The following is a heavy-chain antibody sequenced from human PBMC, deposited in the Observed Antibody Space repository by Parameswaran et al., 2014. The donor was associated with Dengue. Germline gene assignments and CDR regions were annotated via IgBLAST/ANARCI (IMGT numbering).Heavy chain of an antibody. J-gene: IGHJ5*02. CDR3: AKAVQLEPPSWFDP. V-gene: IGHV3-23*01. D-gene: IGHD1-1*01. Sequence: WIRQPPGKGLEWVSAISGSGGSTYYADSVKGRFTISRDNSKNTLYLQMNSLRAEDTAVYYCAKAVQLEPPSWFDPWGQGTLVTVSS. CDR2: ISGSGGST.